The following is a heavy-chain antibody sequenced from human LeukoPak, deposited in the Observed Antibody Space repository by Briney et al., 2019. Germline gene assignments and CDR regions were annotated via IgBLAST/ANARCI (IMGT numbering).Heavy chain of an antibody. Sequence: ASVKVSCKASGYTFTDYYMHWVRQAPGQGLEWMGWINPNSGGTNYAQKFQGRVTMTRDTSTSTAYMELSRLRSDDTAVYYCAKQTRRGDPNRKNRDYWGRGTLVTVSS. CDR2: INPNSGGT. CDR1: GYTFTDYY. D-gene: IGHD3-16*01. CDR3: AKQTRRGDPNRKNRDY. V-gene: IGHV1-2*02. J-gene: IGHJ4*02.